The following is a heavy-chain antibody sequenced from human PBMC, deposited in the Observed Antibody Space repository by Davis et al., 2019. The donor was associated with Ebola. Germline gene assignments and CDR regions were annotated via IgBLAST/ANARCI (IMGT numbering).Heavy chain of an antibody. Sequence: GGSLRLSCAASGFTFSGSTMHWVRQASGKGLEWVGRIRSNANSYATAYAASVKGRFTISRDDSKNTAYLQMNSLKTEDTAVYYCTSRTHYCSSTSCYSSGDYWGQGTLVTVSS. CDR3: TSRTHYCSSTSCYSSGDY. J-gene: IGHJ4*02. V-gene: IGHV3-73*01. D-gene: IGHD2-2*01. CDR1: GFTFSGST. CDR2: IRSNANSYAT.